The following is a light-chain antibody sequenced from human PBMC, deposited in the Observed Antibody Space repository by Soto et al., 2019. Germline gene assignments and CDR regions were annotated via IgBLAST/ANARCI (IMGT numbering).Light chain of an antibody. Sequence: QLVLTQPPSVSGAPGQRVTISCTGSSSNIGAGYVHWYQQLPGTAPKLLIYGNSNRPSGVPDRFSGSKSGTSASLAITGLQAEDEADYYCQSYDSSLSGSVVFGGGTKLTVL. J-gene: IGLJ2*01. V-gene: IGLV1-40*01. CDR3: QSYDSSLSGSVV. CDR1: SSNIGAGY. CDR2: GNS.